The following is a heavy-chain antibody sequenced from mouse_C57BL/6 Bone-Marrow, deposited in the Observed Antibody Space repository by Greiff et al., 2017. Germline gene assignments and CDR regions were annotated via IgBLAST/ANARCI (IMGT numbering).Heavy chain of an antibody. CDR2: IYPRSGNT. V-gene: IGHV1-81*01. D-gene: IGHD3-2*02. J-gene: IGHJ2*01. Sequence: VQLQQSGAELARPGASVKLSCTASGYTFTSYGISWVKQRTGQGLEWIGEIYPRSGNTYYNEKFKGKATLTAEKSSSTAYMELRSLTSEDSAVYFCARWRDSSGSYVDYWGQGTTLTVSA. CDR3: ARWRDSSGSYVDY. CDR1: GYTFTSYG.